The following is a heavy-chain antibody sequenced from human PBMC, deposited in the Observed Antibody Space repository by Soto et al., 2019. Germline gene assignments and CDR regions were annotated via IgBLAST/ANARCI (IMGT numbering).Heavy chain of an antibody. CDR3: TRGGTRTTYWGLFDS. Sequence: EVKVVESGGGLVQPGGSLRLSCAASGFTFSDNWMHWVRQPPGKGPVWVSRISGDASSTSYADSVKGRFTISRDSAKNTLYLQMESMRVEYKAVYYCTRGGTRTTYWGLFDSWGQGTLVTVSS. V-gene: IGHV3-74*01. CDR2: ISGDASST. CDR1: GFTFSDNW. J-gene: IGHJ4*02. D-gene: IGHD7-27*01.